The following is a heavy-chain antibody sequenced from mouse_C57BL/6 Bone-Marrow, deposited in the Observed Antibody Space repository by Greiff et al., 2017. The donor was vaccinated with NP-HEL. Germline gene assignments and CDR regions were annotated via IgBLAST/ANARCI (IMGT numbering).Heavy chain of an antibody. V-gene: IGHV1-50*01. J-gene: IGHJ3*01. CDR2: IDPSDSYT. CDR1: GYTFTSYW. Sequence: VQLQQPGAELVKPGASVKLSCKASGYTFTSYWMQWVNQRPGQGLEWIGEIDPSDSYTNYNQKFKGKATLTVDTSSSTAYMQLSRLTSEDSAVYYCAKGLRAWFAYWGQGTLVTVSA. CDR3: AKGLRAWFAY. D-gene: IGHD1-1*01.